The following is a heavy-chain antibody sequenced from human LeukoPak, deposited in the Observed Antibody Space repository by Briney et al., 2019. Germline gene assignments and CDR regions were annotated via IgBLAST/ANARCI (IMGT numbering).Heavy chain of an antibody. V-gene: IGHV3-21*01. CDR2: ISVRSNYR. CDR1: GYTFSDFS. CDR3: VRLRRNNDRSGYYYYYDY. D-gene: IGHD3-22*01. Sequence: GGSLTLSCAASGYTFSDFSVNWVRQAPGKGLEWVSSISVRSNYRYYADSVRGRFTISRDDARDSLFLQMNSLRAEDTAVYFCVRLRRNNDRSGYYYYYDYWGQGTLVTGSS. J-gene: IGHJ4*02.